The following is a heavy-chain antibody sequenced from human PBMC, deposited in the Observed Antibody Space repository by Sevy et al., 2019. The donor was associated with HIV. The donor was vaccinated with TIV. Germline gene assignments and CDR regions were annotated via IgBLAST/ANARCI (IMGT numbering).Heavy chain of an antibody. V-gene: IGHV4-34*01. Sequence: SESLSLTCAVYVGSFGGYYWTWIRQSPGKGLEWVGEINPSGSTNYNPSLKSRVTIAVDTPKNQCSLKLSSVTAADTAVYYCARGGERVIIDPVLGLGPWRKCWYFDLWGRGTLVTVSS. CDR3: ARGGERVIIDPVLGLGPWRKCWYFDL. D-gene: IGHD3-16*01. CDR1: VGSFGGYY. CDR2: INPSGST. J-gene: IGHJ2*01.